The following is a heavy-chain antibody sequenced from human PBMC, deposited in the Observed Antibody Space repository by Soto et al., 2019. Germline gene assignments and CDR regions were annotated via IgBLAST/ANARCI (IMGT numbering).Heavy chain of an antibody. J-gene: IGHJ4*02. CDR2: ICWDGSST. CDR1: EFTFSNYA. V-gene: IGHV3-43*02. Sequence: GGSLRLSCAASEFTFSNYAMHWVRQAPGKGLQWFSVICWDGSSTYYADSVKGRFTISRDNSKNSLYLQMNSLRTEDTALYYCAKDISKPNFGAQFDYWGQGTLVTVSS. D-gene: IGHD3-10*01. CDR3: AKDISKPNFGAQFDY.